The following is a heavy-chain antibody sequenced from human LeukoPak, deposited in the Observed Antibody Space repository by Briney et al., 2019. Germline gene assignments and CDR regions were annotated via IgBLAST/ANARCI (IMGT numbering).Heavy chain of an antibody. Sequence: SQTLSLICASSGDSVSSNSAAWNWIRQSPSRGLEWLGRTYYRSKWYNDYAVSVKSRITINPDTSKNQFSLQLNSVTPEDTAVYYCARGYYDSSGYHRGDDYWGQGTLVTVSS. CDR3: ARGYYDSSGYHRGDDY. D-gene: IGHD3-22*01. J-gene: IGHJ4*02. V-gene: IGHV6-1*01. CDR2: TYYRSKWYN. CDR1: GDSVSSNSAA.